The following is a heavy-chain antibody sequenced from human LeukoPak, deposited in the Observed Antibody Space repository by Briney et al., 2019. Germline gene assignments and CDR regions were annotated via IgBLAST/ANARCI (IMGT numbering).Heavy chain of an antibody. CDR1: GGSFSGYY. D-gene: IGHD3-22*01. J-gene: IGHJ4*02. CDR3: ARGIYYYDSSGYYY. V-gene: IGHV4-34*01. CDR2: INHSGST. Sequence: SETLSLTCAVYGGSFSGYYWSWLRQPPGKGLEWIGEINHSGSTNYNPSLKSRVTISVDTSKNQSFLKLSSVTAADTAVYYCARGIYYYDSSGYYYWGQGTLVTVSS.